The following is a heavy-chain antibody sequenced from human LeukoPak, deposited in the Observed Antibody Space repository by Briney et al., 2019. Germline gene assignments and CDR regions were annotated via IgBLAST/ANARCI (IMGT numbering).Heavy chain of an antibody. Sequence: GGSLRLSCAASRFTFSSYAMGWVRQAPGKGLEWVSTISGGGGGTFYADSVKGRFTISRDNSKNTLYLQMNSLRAEDTAVYYCAKALTTVTTRNNFDYWGQGTLVTVSS. CDR1: RFTFSSYA. J-gene: IGHJ4*02. CDR2: ISGGGGGT. D-gene: IGHD4-17*01. V-gene: IGHV3-23*01. CDR3: AKALTTVTTRNNFDY.